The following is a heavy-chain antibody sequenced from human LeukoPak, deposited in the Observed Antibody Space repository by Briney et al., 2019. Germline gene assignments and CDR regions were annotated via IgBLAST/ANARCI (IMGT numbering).Heavy chain of an antibody. V-gene: IGHV3-33*01. J-gene: IGHJ4*02. D-gene: IGHD3-10*01. CDR3: ARDRWFGELLHYFDY. CDR2: IWYDGSNK. Sequence: GRSLRLSCAASGFTFSSYGMHWVRQAPGKGLEWVAVIWYDGSNKYYADSVKGRFTISRDNSQNTLYLQMNSLRAEDTAVYYCARDRWFGELLHYFDYWGQGTLVTVSS. CDR1: GFTFSSYG.